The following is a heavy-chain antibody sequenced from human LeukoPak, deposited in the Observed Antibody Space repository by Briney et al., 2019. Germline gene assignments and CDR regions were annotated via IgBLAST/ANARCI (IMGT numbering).Heavy chain of an antibody. CDR2: IYYSGST. J-gene: IGHJ5*02. D-gene: IGHD3-10*01. CDR1: GGSISSYY. CDR3: ARDGRVRGVSGFDP. Sequence: SETLSLTCTVSGGSISSYYWSWIRQPPGKGLEWIGYIYYSGSTNYNPCLKSRVTISVDTSKNQFSLKLSSVTAADTAVYYCARDGRVRGVSGFDPWGQGTLVTVSS. V-gene: IGHV4-59*01.